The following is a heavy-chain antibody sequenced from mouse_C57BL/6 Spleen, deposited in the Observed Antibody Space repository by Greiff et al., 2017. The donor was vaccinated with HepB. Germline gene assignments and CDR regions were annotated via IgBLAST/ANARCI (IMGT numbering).Heavy chain of an antibody. D-gene: IGHD1-1*01. V-gene: IGHV2-2*01. J-gene: IGHJ3*01. CDR1: GFSLTSYG. Sequence: QVQLQQSGPGLVQPSQSLSITCTVSGFSLTSYGVHWVRQSPGKGLEWLGVIWSGGSTDYNAAFISRLSISKDNSKSQVFFKMNSLQADDTAIYYCLSSPVAYWGQGTLVTVSA. CDR2: IWSGGST. CDR3: LSSPVAY.